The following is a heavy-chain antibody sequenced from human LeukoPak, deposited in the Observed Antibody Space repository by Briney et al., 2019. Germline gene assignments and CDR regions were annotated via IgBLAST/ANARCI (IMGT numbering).Heavy chain of an antibody. J-gene: IGHJ6*03. CDR3: ARGVGYMDV. CDR2: ISGSGGST. Sequence: GGSLRLSCAASGFTFSSYGMSWVRQAPGKGLEWVSAISGSGGSTYYADSVKGRFTISRDNAKNSLYLQMNSLRAEDTAVYYCARGVGYMDVWGKGTTVTISS. D-gene: IGHD2-15*01. CDR1: GFTFSSYG. V-gene: IGHV3-23*01.